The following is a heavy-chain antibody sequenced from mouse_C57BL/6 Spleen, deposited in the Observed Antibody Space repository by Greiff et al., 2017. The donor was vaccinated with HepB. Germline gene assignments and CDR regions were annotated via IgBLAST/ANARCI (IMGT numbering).Heavy chain of an antibody. V-gene: IGHV1-50*01. CDR2: IDPSDSYT. CDR1: GYTFTSYW. D-gene: IGHD1-1*01. J-gene: IGHJ4*01. CDR3: ARAPSYGSSGDAMDY. Sequence: QVQLQQPGAELVKPGASVKLPCKASGYTFTSYWMQWVKQRPGQGLEWIGEIDPSDSYTNYNQKFKGKATLTVDTSSSTAYMQLSSLTSEDSAVYYCARAPSYGSSGDAMDYWGQGTSVTVSS.